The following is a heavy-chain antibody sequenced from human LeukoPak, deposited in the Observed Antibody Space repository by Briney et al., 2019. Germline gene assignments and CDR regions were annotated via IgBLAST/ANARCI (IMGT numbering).Heavy chain of an antibody. CDR2: INPSGGST. CDR3: ARLQLRGVITSSDAFDI. Sequence: ASVKVSCKASGYTFTSYYMHWVRQAPGQGLEWMGIINPSGGSTSYAQKFQGRVTMIRDTSTSTVYMELSSLRSEDTAVYYCARLQLRGVITSSDAFDIWGQGTMVTVSS. CDR1: GYTFTSYY. V-gene: IGHV1-46*01. J-gene: IGHJ3*02. D-gene: IGHD3-10*01.